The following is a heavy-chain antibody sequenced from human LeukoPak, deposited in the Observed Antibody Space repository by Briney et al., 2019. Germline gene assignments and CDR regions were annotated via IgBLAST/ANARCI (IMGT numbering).Heavy chain of an antibody. V-gene: IGHV3-74*01. CDR2: INSDAKTT. CDR3: ARGRAGNYYNHNDY. Sequence: PGGSLRLSCAASGFTFSSYWMYWGRQAPGKGLVWVSRINSDAKTTNYADSVKGRFTISRDNAKNTLYLQMNSLRAEDTAVYYCARGRAGNYYNHNDYWGQGTLVTVSS. D-gene: IGHD3-10*01. CDR1: GFTFSSYW. J-gene: IGHJ4*02.